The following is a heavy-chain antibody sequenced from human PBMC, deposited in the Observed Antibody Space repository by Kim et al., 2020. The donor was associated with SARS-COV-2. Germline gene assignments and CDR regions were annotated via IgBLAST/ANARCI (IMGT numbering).Heavy chain of an antibody. CDR3: ARRSIAARPMFWFDP. D-gene: IGHD6-6*01. J-gene: IGHJ5*02. CDR2: MNPNSGNT. CDR1: GYTFTSYD. Sequence: ASVKVSCKASGYTFTSYDINWVRQATGQGLEWMGWMNPNSGNTGYAQKFQGRVTMTRNTSISTAYMELSSLRSEDTAVYYCARRSIAARPMFWFDPWGQGTLVTVSS. V-gene: IGHV1-8*01.